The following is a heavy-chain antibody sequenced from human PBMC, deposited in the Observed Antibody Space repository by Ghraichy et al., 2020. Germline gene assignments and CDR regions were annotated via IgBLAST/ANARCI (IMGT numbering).Heavy chain of an antibody. Sequence: ASLKVSCKASGYTFTTYDINWARQATGQGLEWMGWMNPKSGNTGYAQKFQGRVTLTRDTSISTDYMEMSSLRSEDTAVYYCARTAGDLDFWGQGAMVTVSS. CDR3: ARTAGDLDF. CDR2: MNPKSGNT. V-gene: IGHV1-8*02. D-gene: IGHD7-27*01. J-gene: IGHJ4*02. CDR1: GYTFTTYD.